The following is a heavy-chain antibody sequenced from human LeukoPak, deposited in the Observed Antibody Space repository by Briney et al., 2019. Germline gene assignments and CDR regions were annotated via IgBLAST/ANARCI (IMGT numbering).Heavy chain of an antibody. J-gene: IGHJ4*02. CDR1: GYTFTNYY. V-gene: IGHV1-46*01. CDR3: ARGGKGNADGYSQALDY. Sequence: ASVKVSCKASGYTFTNYYMHWVRQAPGQGLEWMGIINPSGGSTTYAQKFQGRVTMTRDTSTSTVYMELSSLRSDDTAVYYCARGGKGNADGYSQALDYWGQGTLVTVSS. CDR2: INPSGGST. D-gene: IGHD5-24*01.